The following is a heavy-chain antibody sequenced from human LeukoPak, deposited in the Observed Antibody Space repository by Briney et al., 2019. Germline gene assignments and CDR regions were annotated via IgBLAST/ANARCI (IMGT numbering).Heavy chain of an antibody. J-gene: IGHJ6*02. Sequence: GASVKVSCKASGYTFTSYDINWVRQATGQGPEWMGWMNPNSGNTGYAQKFQGRVTMTRNTSISTAYMELSSLRSEDTAVYYCARGGYDFWSGYYPSKGMDVWGQGTTVTVSS. CDR3: ARGGYDFWSGYYPSKGMDV. CDR1: GYTFTSYD. CDR2: MNPNSGNT. V-gene: IGHV1-8*01. D-gene: IGHD3-3*01.